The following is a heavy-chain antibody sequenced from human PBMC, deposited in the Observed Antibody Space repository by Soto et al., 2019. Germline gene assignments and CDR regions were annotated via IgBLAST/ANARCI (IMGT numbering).Heavy chain of an antibody. CDR1: GYTFTSYA. J-gene: IGHJ3*02. CDR2: INAGNGNT. V-gene: IGHV1-3*01. D-gene: IGHD3-10*01. CDR3: ARADWMIEQRGPYYYGSGGIFSGAFDI. Sequence: GASVKVSCKASGYTFTSYAMHWVRQAPGQRLEWMGWINAGNGNTKYSQKFQGRVTITRDTSASTAYMELSSLRSEDTAVYYCARADWMIEQRGPYYYGSGGIFSGAFDIWGQGTMVTVSS.